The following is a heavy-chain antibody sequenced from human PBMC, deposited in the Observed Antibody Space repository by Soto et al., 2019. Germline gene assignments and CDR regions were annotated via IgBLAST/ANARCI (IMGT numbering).Heavy chain of an antibody. CDR2: VSDDGSNK. V-gene: IGHV3-30*03. CDR1: GFTFSDYA. D-gene: IGHD6-19*01. CDR3: ASSVAGYYYYYGMDV. Sequence: GGSLRLSCAASGFTFSDYAMHWVRQGPGKGPEWVAVVSDDGSNKYYADSVKGRFTISRDNSKNTLYLQMNSLRAEDTAVYYCASSVAGYYYYYGMDVWGQGTTVTVSS. J-gene: IGHJ6*02.